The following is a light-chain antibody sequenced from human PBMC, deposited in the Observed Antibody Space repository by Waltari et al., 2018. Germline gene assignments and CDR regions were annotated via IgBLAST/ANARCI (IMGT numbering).Light chain of an antibody. CDR3: AAWDDSLSGVV. V-gene: IGLV1-47*01. J-gene: IGLJ2*01. Sequence: QSVLTQPPSASGTPGQRVTLSCSGGSPHTRRNYVSWYEQLPGTAPRLLIYRNNQRPSGVPDRFSGSKSGTSASLAISGLRSEDEADYYCAAWDDSLSGVVFGGGTKVTVL. CDR1: SPHTRRNY. CDR2: RNN.